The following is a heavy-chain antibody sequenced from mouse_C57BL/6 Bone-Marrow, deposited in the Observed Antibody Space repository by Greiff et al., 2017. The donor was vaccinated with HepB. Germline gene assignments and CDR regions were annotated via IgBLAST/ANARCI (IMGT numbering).Heavy chain of an antibody. CDR1: GYTFTSYW. Sequence: VQLQQPGAELVRPGSSVKLSCKASGYTFTSYWMDWVKQRPGQGLEWIGNIYPSDSETHYNQKFKDKATLTVDKSSSTAYMQLSSLTSEDSAVYYCAFYYYGSSPWYFDVWGTGTTATVSS. J-gene: IGHJ1*03. CDR2: IYPSDSET. CDR3: AFYYYGSSPWYFDV. V-gene: IGHV1-61*01. D-gene: IGHD1-1*01.